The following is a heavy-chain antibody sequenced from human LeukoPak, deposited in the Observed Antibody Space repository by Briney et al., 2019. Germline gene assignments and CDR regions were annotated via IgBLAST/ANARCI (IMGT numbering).Heavy chain of an antibody. D-gene: IGHD2-15*01. J-gene: IGHJ4*02. V-gene: IGHV4-34*01. CDR1: GGSFSGYY. CDR3: ARGFTLVVAATPRFDY. CDR2: INHSGST. Sequence: TSETLSLTCAVYGGSFSGYYWSWIRQPPGKGLEWIGEINHSGSTNYNPSLKSQVTISVDTSKNQFSLKLSSVTAADTAVYYCARGFTLVVAATPRFDYWGQGTLVTVFS.